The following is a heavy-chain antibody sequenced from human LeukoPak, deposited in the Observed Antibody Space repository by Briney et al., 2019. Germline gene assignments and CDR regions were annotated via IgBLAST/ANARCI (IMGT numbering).Heavy chain of an antibody. V-gene: IGHV1-69*13. Sequence: GASVKVSCKASGGTFSSYAISWVRQAPGQGLEWMGGIIPIFGTANYAQKFQGRVTITADESTSTAYMELSSLRSEDTAVYYCARVYTAMDTDAFDIWGQGTMVTVSS. D-gene: IGHD5-18*01. CDR2: IIPIFGTA. CDR3: ARVYTAMDTDAFDI. J-gene: IGHJ3*02. CDR1: GGTFSSYA.